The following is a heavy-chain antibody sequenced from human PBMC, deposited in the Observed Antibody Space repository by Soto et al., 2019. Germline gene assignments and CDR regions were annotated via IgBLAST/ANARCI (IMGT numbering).Heavy chain of an antibody. V-gene: IGHV1-46*01. D-gene: IGHD1-26*01. CDR2: INPSGGST. CDR3: ARANQVGAAYYYYGMDV. Sequence: QVQLVQSGAEVKKPGASVKVSCKASGYTFTSYYMHWVRQAPGQGLEWMGIINPSGGSTSYAQKFQGRVTMTRDTSTSTVYMELSSLRSEDTAVYYCARANQVGAAYYYYGMDVWGQGTTVTVSS. CDR1: GYTFTSYY. J-gene: IGHJ6*02.